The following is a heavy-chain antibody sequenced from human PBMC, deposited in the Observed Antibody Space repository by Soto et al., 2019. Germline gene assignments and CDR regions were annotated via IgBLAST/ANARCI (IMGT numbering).Heavy chain of an antibody. Sequence: QVQLVESGGGVVQPGRSLRLSCAASGFTFSSYGMHWVRQAPGKGLEWVAVISYDGSNKYYADSVKGRFTISRDNXKNTLYLQMNSLRAEDTAVYYCAKDTERVATSFDPWGQGTLVTVSS. CDR3: AKDTERVATSFDP. D-gene: IGHD5-12*01. CDR1: GFTFSSYG. V-gene: IGHV3-30*18. J-gene: IGHJ5*02. CDR2: ISYDGSNK.